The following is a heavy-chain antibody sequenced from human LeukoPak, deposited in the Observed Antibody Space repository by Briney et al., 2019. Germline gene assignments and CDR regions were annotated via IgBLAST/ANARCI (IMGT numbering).Heavy chain of an antibody. CDR2: INSDGSST. Sequence: PGGSLRLSCAASGFTFSSYWMHWVRQAPGKGLVWVSRINSDGSSTSYADSVKGRFTISRDNAKNSLYLQVNSLRAEDTALYYCARGSSGYYDEHDCWGQGTLVTVSS. CDR3: ARGSSGYYDEHDC. CDR1: GFTFSSYW. J-gene: IGHJ4*02. V-gene: IGHV3-74*01. D-gene: IGHD3-22*01.